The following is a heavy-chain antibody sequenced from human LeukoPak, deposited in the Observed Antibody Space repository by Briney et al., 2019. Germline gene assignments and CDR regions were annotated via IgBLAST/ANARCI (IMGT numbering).Heavy chain of an antibody. CDR3: ARIKEYGFDI. D-gene: IGHD3-10*01. J-gene: IGHJ3*02. Sequence: GGSLRLSCAAPGFTFSDYYMSWIRQAPGKGPEWVANIKDDGSEKYYLDSVKGRFTISRDNAKNSLYLQMNSLRAEDTAVYSCARIKEYGFDIWGQGTMVTVSS. V-gene: IGHV3-7*01. CDR1: GFTFSDYY. CDR2: IKDDGSEK.